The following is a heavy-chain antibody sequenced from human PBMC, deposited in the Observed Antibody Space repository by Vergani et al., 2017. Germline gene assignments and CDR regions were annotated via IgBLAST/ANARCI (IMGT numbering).Heavy chain of an antibody. V-gene: IGHV1-2*02. J-gene: IGHJ3*02. CDR2: INPNSGGT. CDR3: ARELSDIVVVVAATRDAFDI. CDR1: GGTFSSYT. Sequence: QVQLVQSGAEVKKPGSSVKVSCKASGGTFSSYTISWVRQAPGQGLEWMGWINPNSGGTNYAQKFQGRVTMTRDTSISTAYMELSRLRSDDTAVYYCARELSDIVVVVAATRDAFDIWGQGTMVTVSS. D-gene: IGHD2-15*01.